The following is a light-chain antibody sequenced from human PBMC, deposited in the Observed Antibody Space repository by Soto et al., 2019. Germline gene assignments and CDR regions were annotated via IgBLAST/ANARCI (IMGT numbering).Light chain of an antibody. CDR3: TSYTSTGTLYV. CDR2: DVT. CDR1: SSDVGGCNY. Sequence: QSVLTQPASVSGSPGRSITISCTGNSSDVGGCNYVSWYQQHPGKAPKLLIYDVTNRPSGVSDRFSGSKSGNTASLTITGLQAEDEADYYCTSYTSTGTLYVFGTGTKVTVL. V-gene: IGLV2-14*01. J-gene: IGLJ1*01.